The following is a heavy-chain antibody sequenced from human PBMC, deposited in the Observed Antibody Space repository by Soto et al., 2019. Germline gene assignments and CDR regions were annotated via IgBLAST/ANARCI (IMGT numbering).Heavy chain of an antibody. CDR1: GYTFTSYD. J-gene: IGHJ4*02. D-gene: IGHD3-22*01. V-gene: IGHV1-2*04. CDR3: ARDGAYDSSGYYLSNEYYFDY. Sequence: ASVKVSCKASGYTFTSYDINWVRQAPGQGLEWMGWINPNSGGTNYAQKFQGWVTMTRDTSISTAYMELSRLRSDDTAVYYCARDGAYDSSGYYLSNEYYFDYWGQGTLVTVSS. CDR2: INPNSGGT.